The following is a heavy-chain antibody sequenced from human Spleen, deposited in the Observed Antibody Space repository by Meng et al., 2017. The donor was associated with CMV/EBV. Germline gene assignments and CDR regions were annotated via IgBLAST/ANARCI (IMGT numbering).Heavy chain of an antibody. Sequence: SVKVSCKASGGTFSSHAISWVRQAPGQGLEWLGGIIPILDSTTYAQRFEGRVTITADKSTSTAYMDLTRLISEDTAVYYCSTSKITVYGIIIVPGDFWGQGALVTVSS. V-gene: IGHV1-69*10. CDR1: GGTFSSHA. J-gene: IGHJ4*02. CDR2: IIPILDST. CDR3: STSKITVYGIIIVPGDF. D-gene: IGHD3-3*01.